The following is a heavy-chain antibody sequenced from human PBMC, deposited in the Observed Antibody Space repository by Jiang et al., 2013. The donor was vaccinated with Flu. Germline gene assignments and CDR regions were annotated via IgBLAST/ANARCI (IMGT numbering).Heavy chain of an antibody. D-gene: IGHD5-12*01. Sequence: LLKPSETLSLTCTVSGGSISSSTYYWGWIRQSPGKGLEWIGGIYDTGSTYSPPSLKSRVTMSVDTSKNQFSLKLRSVTAADTAVYYCARAQKXSGFELPYFDYWGQGTLVTVSS. CDR2: IYDTGST. J-gene: IGHJ4*02. V-gene: IGHV4-39*07. CDR1: GGSISSSTYY. CDR3: ARAQKXSGFELPYFDY.